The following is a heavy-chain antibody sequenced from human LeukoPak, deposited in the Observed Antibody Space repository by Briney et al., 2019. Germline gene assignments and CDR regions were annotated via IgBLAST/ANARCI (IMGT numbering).Heavy chain of an antibody. J-gene: IGHJ4*02. Sequence: PGGSLRLSCAASGFTFDDYAMHWVRQAPGKALEWVSGITWNSGSIGYADSVKGRFTISRDNAKNSLYLQMNSLRAEDTALYYCAKKGTAATLDYWGQGTLVTVSS. CDR3: AKKGTAATLDY. CDR1: GFTFDDYA. CDR2: ITWNSGSI. D-gene: IGHD2-15*01. V-gene: IGHV3-9*01.